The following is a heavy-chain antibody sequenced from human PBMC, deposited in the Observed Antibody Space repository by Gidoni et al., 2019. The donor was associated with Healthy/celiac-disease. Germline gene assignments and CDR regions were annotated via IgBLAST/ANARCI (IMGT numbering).Heavy chain of an antibody. CDR2: IRGSGGST. CDR3: ARATRVQGVGGVDNRFDY. CDR1: GLTFTSYA. V-gene: IGHV3-23*01. J-gene: IGHJ4*02. Sequence: EVQLLESGGGLVQPGGSLRLCCAASGLTFTSYALSWVRQAPGKGLEWVSAIRGSGGSTYYADSVKGRFTISRDNSKNTLYLQMNSLRAEDTAVYYCARATRVQGVGGVDNRFDYWGQGTLVTVSS. D-gene: IGHD1-1*01.